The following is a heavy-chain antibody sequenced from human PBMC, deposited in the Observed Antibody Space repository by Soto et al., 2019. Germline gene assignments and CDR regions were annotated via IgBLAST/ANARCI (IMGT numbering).Heavy chain of an antibody. J-gene: IGHJ6*02. V-gene: IGHV1-69*01. D-gene: IGHD2-2*01. CDR3: ARGNCSSTSCSYYYYGMDV. CDR2: IIPIFGTA. CDR1: GGTFSSYA. Sequence: QVQLVQSGAEVKKPGSSVKVSCKASGGTFSSYAISWVRQAPGQGLEWMGGIIPIFGTANYAQKFQGRVTSTADDSTSTAYMELSSLRSEDTAVYYCARGNCSSTSCSYYYYGMDVWGQGTTVTVSS.